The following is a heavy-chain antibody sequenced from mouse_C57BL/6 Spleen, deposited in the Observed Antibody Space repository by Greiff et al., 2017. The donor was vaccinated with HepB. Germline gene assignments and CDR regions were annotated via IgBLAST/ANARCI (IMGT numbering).Heavy chain of an antibody. J-gene: IGHJ4*01. D-gene: IGHD3-2*02. CDR3: ARGESSGGAMDY. Sequence: DVMLVESGGGLVKPGGSLKLSCAASGFTFSDYGMHWVRQAPEKGLEWVAYISSGSSTIYYADTVKGRFTISRDNAKNTLFLQMTSLRSEDTAMYYCARGESSGGAMDYWGQGTSVTVSS. CDR1: GFTFSDYG. CDR2: ISSGSSTI. V-gene: IGHV5-17*01.